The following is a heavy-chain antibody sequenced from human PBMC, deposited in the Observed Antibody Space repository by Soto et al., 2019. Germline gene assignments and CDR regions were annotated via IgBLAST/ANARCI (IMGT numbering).Heavy chain of an antibody. CDR3: ARGVISSIANWFDP. D-gene: IGHD3-16*02. CDR1: GGSFSGYY. Sequence: QAQLQQWGAGLLKPSETLSLTCAVYGGSFSGYYWSWIRQPPGKGLEWIGEINHSGSTNYNPSLKSRVTISVDTSKNQFSLKLSSVTAADTAVYYCARGVISSIANWFDPWGQGTLVTVSS. J-gene: IGHJ5*02. CDR2: INHSGST. V-gene: IGHV4-34*01.